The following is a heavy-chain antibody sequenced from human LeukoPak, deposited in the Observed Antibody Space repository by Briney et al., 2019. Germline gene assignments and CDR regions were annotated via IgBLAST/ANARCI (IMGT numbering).Heavy chain of an antibody. CDR3: ARGRSSTSWTYYYYMDV. Sequence: ASVKVSCKASGYTFTSYDINWVRQATGQGLEWMGWMNPNSGNTGYAQKFQGRVTMTRNTSISTAYMELSSLGSEDTAVYYCARGRSSTSWTYYYYMDVWGKGTTVTVSS. CDR2: MNPNSGNT. D-gene: IGHD2-2*01. V-gene: IGHV1-8*01. J-gene: IGHJ6*03. CDR1: GYTFTSYD.